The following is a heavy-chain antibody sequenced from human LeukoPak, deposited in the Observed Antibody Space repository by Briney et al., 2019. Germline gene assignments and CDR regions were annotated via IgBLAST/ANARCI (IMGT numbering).Heavy chain of an antibody. D-gene: IGHD2-15*01. J-gene: IGHJ5*02. Sequence: SETLSLTCAVYGGSFGGYYWSWIRQPPGKGLEWIGEINHSGSTNYNPSLKSRVTISVDTSKNQFSLKLSSVTAADTAVYYCAGTPGDCSGGSCYRINWFDPWGQGTLVTVSS. CDR3: AGTPGDCSGGSCYRINWFDP. CDR2: INHSGST. V-gene: IGHV4-34*01. CDR1: GGSFGGYY.